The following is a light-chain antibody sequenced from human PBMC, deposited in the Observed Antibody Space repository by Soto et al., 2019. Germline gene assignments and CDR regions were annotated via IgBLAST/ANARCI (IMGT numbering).Light chain of an antibody. CDR1: QSVSSSY. V-gene: IGKV3-20*01. J-gene: IGKJ2*01. CDR3: QQYGSSPPYT. Sequence: EIVLTQSPGTLSLSPGERATLSCRASQSVSSSYLAWYQQKPGQAPRLLIYGASSTATGIPDRFSGSGSGTDFTLIISRLEPEDFAVYYWQQYGSSPPYTFGQGTKLEIK. CDR2: GAS.